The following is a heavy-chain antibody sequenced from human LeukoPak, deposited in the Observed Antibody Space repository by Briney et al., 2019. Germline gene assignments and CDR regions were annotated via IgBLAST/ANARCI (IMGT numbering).Heavy chain of an antibody. CDR3: ARPYGSGSRAGDY. Sequence: SETLSLTCTVSGYSISSGYYWGWIRQPPGKGLEWIGSIYHSGSTYYNPSLKSRVTISVDTSKNQFSLKLSSVTAADTAVYYCARPYGSGSRAGDYWGQGTLVTVSS. D-gene: IGHD3-10*01. J-gene: IGHJ4*02. CDR2: IYHSGST. CDR1: GYSISSGYY. V-gene: IGHV4-38-2*02.